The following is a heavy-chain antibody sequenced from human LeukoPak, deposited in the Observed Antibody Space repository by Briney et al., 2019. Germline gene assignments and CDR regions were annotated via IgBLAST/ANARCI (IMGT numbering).Heavy chain of an antibody. CDR3: ATVWVYSSGWRENRNWYNY. CDR1: GYTLTELS. Sequence: ASVKVSCKVSGYTLTELSMHWVRQAPGKGLEWMGGFDPEDGETIYAQKFQGRVTMTEDTSTDTAYMELSSLRSEDTAVYYCATVWVYSSGWRENRNWYNYWGQGTLVIVSS. CDR2: FDPEDGET. V-gene: IGHV1-24*01. D-gene: IGHD6-19*01. J-gene: IGHJ4*02.